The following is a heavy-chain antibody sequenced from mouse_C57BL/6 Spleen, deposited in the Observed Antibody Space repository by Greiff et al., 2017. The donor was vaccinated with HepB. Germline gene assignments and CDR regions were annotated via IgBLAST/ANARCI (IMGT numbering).Heavy chain of an antibody. CDR3: TTGKLANWYYFDY. D-gene: IGHD4-1*01. Sequence: EVQLQQSGAELVRPGASVKLSCTASGFNIKDDYMHWVKQRPEQGLEWIGWIDPENGDTEYASKFQGKATITADTSSNTAYLQLSSLTSEDTAVYYCTTGKLANWYYFDYWGQGTTLTVSS. CDR1: GFNIKDDY. V-gene: IGHV14-4*01. J-gene: IGHJ2*01. CDR2: IDPENGDT.